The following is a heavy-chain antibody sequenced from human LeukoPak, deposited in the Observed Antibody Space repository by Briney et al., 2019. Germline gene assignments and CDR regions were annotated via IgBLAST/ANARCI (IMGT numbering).Heavy chain of an antibody. CDR1: GFTFSSYE. J-gene: IGHJ6*03. CDR2: IYYSGST. D-gene: IGHD6-13*01. Sequence: LRLSCAASGFTFSSYEMHWVRQAPGKGLEWIGGIYYSGSTNYNPSLKSRVTISVDTSKNQFSLKLSSVSAADTAVYYCATTGYSSSWYSQYFLDVWGKGTTVTVSS. V-gene: IGHV4-59*01. CDR3: ATTGYSSSWYSQYFLDV.